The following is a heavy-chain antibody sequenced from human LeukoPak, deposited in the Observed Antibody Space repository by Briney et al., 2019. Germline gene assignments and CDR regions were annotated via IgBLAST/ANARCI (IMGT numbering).Heavy chain of an antibody. D-gene: IGHD3-3*01. CDR3: ARGSDYDFWSGYAYAMDV. CDR2: ISSSSSFI. J-gene: IGHJ6*02. V-gene: IGHV3-21*01. CDR1: RFTFSSYS. Sequence: GGSLRLSCAASRFTFSSYSMNWVRQAPGKGPEWVSSISSSSSFIDYADSVKGRFTVSRDNARNSLYLQMNTLRAEDTAVYYCARGSDYDFWSGYAYAMDVWGQGTTVTVSS.